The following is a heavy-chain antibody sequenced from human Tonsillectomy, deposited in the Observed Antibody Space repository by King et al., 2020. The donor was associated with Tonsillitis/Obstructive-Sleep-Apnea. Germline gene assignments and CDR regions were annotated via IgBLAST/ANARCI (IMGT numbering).Heavy chain of an antibody. V-gene: IGHV3-20*04. CDR2: INWNGGST. J-gene: IGHJ6*03. CDR1: GFTFDDYG. Sequence: VQLVESEGRVVRPGGSLRLSCAASGFTFDDYGMSWVRQAPGKGLEWVSGINWNGGSTGYADSVKGRFTISRDNAKNSLYLQMNSLRAEDTAFYYCAREYRGPPNYYYYMDVWGKGTTVTVSS. CDR3: AREYRGPPNYYYYMDV. D-gene: IGHD3-16*02.